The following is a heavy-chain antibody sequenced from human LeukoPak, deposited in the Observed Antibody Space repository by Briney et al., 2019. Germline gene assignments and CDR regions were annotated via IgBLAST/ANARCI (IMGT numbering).Heavy chain of an antibody. V-gene: IGHV4-61*08. CDR3: ARTQSQSGSYRYYFGY. Sequence: PSETLSLTCSVSGASVGSAGYYWSWIRQPPGGGLEWIGYVYYISNTNYNPSLKSRVTMSVNPSTNQLSLKLSSATAADTAMYYCARTQSQSGSYRYYFGYWGQGTLVTVSS. J-gene: IGHJ4*02. D-gene: IGHD1-26*01. CDR2: VYYISNT. CDR1: GASVGSAGYY.